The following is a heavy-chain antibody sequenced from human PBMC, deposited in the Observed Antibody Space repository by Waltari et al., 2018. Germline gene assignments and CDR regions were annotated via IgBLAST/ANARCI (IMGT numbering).Heavy chain of an antibody. J-gene: IGHJ4*02. D-gene: IGHD2-15*01. V-gene: IGHV3-23*01. CDR1: GFTFSNYV. CDR2: ISGGSATK. Sequence: EVQLLESGGGLVQPGGSLRLSCAASGFTFSNYVLSWVRQAPGKGLEWVSIISGGSATKHDAESVKGRFTISRDNSRNTLYLQMSSLRVDDTAVYYCARRPACSGGTCAFDYWGQGTLVTVSS. CDR3: ARRPACSGGTCAFDY.